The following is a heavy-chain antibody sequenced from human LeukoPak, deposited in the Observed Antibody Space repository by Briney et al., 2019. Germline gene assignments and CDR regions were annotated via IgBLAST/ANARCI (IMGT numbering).Heavy chain of an antibody. D-gene: IGHD2/OR15-2a*01. V-gene: IGHV1-2*06. Sequence: ASVKVSCKASGYTFTGYYMHWVRQAPGQGLEWMGRINPNSGVTHYAQKFQGRVTMTRDTSISTAYMELSRLRSDDTAVYYCASLSNPDAFDIWGQGAMVTVSS. CDR2: INPNSGVT. CDR1: GYTFTGYY. CDR3: ASLSNPDAFDI. J-gene: IGHJ3*02.